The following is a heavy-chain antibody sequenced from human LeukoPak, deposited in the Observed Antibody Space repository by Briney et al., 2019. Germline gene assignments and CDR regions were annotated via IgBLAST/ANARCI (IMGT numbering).Heavy chain of an antibody. CDR3: ARDKSANYYYYAMDV. Sequence: PGGSLRLSCAASGFTVSSNYMSWVRQARGKGLEWVSVIYIGGSTYYADSVKGRFTISRDISKNPLYLQMNSLRAEDTAVYYCARDKSANYYYYAMDVWGQGTTVTVSS. D-gene: IGHD6-13*01. J-gene: IGHJ6*02. CDR2: IYIGGST. CDR1: GFTVSSNY. V-gene: IGHV3-66*01.